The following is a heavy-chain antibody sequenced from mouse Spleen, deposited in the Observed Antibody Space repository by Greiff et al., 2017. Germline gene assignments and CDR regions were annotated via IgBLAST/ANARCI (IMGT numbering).Heavy chain of an antibody. CDR2: ISYDGSN. CDR3: ARDRVYYDYDAYYFDY. CDR1: GYSITSGYY. D-gene: IGHD2-4*01. Sequence: VQLKESGPGLVKPSQSLSLTCSVTGYSITSGYYWNWIRQFPGNKLEWMGYISYDGSNNYNPSLKNRISITRDTSKNQFFLKLNSVTTEDTATYYCARDRVYYDYDAYYFDYWGQGTTLTVSS. V-gene: IGHV3-6*01. J-gene: IGHJ2*01.